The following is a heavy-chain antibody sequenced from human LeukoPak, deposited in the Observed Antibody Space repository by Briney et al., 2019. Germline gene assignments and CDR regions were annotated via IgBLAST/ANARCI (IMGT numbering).Heavy chain of an antibody. V-gene: IGHV3-21*01. CDR1: GFTFSNYN. CDR2: ISSSSTYI. CDR3: AGVRNTWPYYFDY. Sequence: TGGSLRLSCAASGFTFSNYNMNWVRQAPGKGLEWVSSISSSSTYIYYADSVKGRFTISRDNARNSLYLQVNTLRAEDTAVYYCAGVRNTWPYYFDYWGQGTLVTVSS. J-gene: IGHJ4*02.